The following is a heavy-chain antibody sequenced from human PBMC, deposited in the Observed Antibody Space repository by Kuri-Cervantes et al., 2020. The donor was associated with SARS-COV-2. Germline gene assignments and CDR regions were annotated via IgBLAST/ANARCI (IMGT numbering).Heavy chain of an antibody. Sequence: SVKVSCKASGGTFSSYTISWVRQAPGQGLEWMGGIIPIFGTANYAQKFQGRVTITADESTSTAYMELSSLRSEDTAVYYCARDLECRHILRDEDAFDIWGQGTMVTVSS. D-gene: IGHD3-9*01. V-gene: IGHV1-69*13. CDR2: IIPIFGTA. J-gene: IGHJ3*02. CDR1: GGTFSSYT. CDR3: ARDLECRHILRDEDAFDI.